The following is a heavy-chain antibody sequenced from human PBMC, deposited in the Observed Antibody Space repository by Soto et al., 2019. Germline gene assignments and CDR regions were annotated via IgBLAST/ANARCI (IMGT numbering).Heavy chain of an antibody. CDR1: GFTFSSYA. J-gene: IGHJ5*02. CDR3: AKVKRDYDILTGYFNWFDP. D-gene: IGHD3-9*01. V-gene: IGHV3-23*01. CDR2: ISGSGGST. Sequence: GGSLRLSCAASGFTFSSYAMSWVRQAPGKGLEWVSAISGSGGSTYYADSVKGRFSISRDNSKNTLYLQMNSLRAEDTAVYYCAKVKRDYDILTGYFNWFDPWGQGTLVTVSS.